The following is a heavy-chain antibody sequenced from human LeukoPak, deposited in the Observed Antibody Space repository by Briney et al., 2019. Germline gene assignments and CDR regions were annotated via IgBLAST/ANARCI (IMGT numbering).Heavy chain of an antibody. D-gene: IGHD6-19*01. Sequence: GGSLRLSFAASGFTLSGYYMSWVRQAPGKGLEWVSCIGSSSTYTNYADSVKGRFTISRDNAKNALYLQMDGLRAEDTAVYYCARDRGAVAATWFDYWGQGTLVTVSS. J-gene: IGHJ4*02. CDR3: ARDRGAVAATWFDY. CDR2: IGSSSTYT. V-gene: IGHV3-11*05. CDR1: GFTLSGYY.